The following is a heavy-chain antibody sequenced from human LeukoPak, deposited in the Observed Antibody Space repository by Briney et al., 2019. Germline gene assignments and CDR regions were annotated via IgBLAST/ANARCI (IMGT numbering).Heavy chain of an antibody. CDR3: AREALVVVITLGAFDI. V-gene: IGHV1-8*03. CDR1: GYTFTSYD. Sequence: ASVNVSCKASGYTFTSYDINWVRQATGQGREWMGWMNPNSGNTGYAQKFQGRVTITRNTSISTAYMELSSLRSEDTAVYYCAREALVVVITLGAFDIWGQGTMVTVSS. CDR2: MNPNSGNT. D-gene: IGHD3-22*01. J-gene: IGHJ3*02.